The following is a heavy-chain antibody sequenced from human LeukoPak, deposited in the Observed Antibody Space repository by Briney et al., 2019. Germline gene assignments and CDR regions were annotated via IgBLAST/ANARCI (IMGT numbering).Heavy chain of an antibody. D-gene: IGHD3-3*01. V-gene: IGHV3-30-3*01. CDR1: GFTFSSYA. CDR3: AREVEYWFDP. CDR2: ISYDGSNK. Sequence: GGSLRLSCAASGFTFSSYAMHWVRQAPGKGLEWVAVISYDGSNKYYADSVKGRFTISRDNSKNTLYLQMNSLRAEDTAVYYCAREVEYWFDPWGQGTLVTVSS. J-gene: IGHJ5*02.